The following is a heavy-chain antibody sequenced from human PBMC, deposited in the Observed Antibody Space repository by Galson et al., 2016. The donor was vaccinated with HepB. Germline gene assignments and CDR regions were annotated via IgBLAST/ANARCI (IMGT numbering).Heavy chain of an antibody. CDR3: ARQLAGYSFGDY. J-gene: IGHJ4*02. CDR1: GYSFTSYW. V-gene: IGHV5-51*01. Sequence: QSGAEVKKPGESLKISCKGSGYSFTSYWIGWVRQMPGKGLEWMGIIYPGDSHTKYSPAFQGPVNISADKSISTAYLQWNSLKASDTAMYYCARQLAGYSFGDYWGQGTLVTVSS. D-gene: IGHD5-18*01. CDR2: IYPGDSHT.